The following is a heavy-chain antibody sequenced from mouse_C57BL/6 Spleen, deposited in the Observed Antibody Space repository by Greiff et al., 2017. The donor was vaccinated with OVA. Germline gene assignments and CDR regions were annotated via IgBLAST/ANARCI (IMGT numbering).Heavy chain of an antibody. CDR3: ARDDGYYDY. Sequence: VKLQQPGAELVRPGSSVKLSCKASGYTFTSYWMHWVKQRPIQGLEWIGNIDPSDSETHYNQKFKDKATLTVDKSSSTAYMQLSSLTSEDSAVYYCARDDGYYDYWGQGTTLTVSS. J-gene: IGHJ2*01. V-gene: IGHV1-52*01. CDR1: GYTFTSYW. D-gene: IGHD2-3*01. CDR2: IDPSDSET.